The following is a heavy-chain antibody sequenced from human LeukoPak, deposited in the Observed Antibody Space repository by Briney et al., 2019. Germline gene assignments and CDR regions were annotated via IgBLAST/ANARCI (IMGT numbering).Heavy chain of an antibody. CDR1: GFTFSSYW. J-gene: IGHJ4*02. V-gene: IGHV3-21*01. D-gene: IGHD3-22*01. CDR3: ARDDGNYYDSSGFDY. CDR2: ISSSSSYI. Sequence: GGSLRLSCEASGFTFSSYWMHWVRQAPGKGLEWVSSISSSSSYIYYADSVKGRFTISRDNAKKSLYLQMNSLRAEDTAVYYCARDDGNYYDSSGFDYWGQGTLVTFSS.